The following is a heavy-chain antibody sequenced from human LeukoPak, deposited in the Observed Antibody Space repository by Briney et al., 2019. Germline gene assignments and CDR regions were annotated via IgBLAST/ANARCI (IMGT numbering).Heavy chain of an antibody. CDR3: AKSRVRGVYYFDY. Sequence: GRSLRLSCAASGFTFRTYGMSWVRQAPGKGLEWVAIISYDGSNEDYADSVKGRFTISRDNSKNTLYLQMNSLRAEDSAVYYCAKSRVRGVYYFDYWGQGTLVTVSS. CDR1: GFTFRTYG. V-gene: IGHV3-30*18. J-gene: IGHJ4*02. D-gene: IGHD3-10*02. CDR2: ISYDGSNE.